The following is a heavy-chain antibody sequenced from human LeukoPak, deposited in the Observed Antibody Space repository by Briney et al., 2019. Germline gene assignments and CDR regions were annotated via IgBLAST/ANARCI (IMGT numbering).Heavy chain of an antibody. Sequence: GGSLRLSCAASGFTFSSYAMRWVRQAPGKGLEWVSAISGSEGSTYYADSVKGRFTISRDNSKNTLYLQMNSLRAEDTAVYYCAKDLVLWCGVEDAFDIWGQGTMVTVSS. D-gene: IGHD3-10*01. CDR3: AKDLVLWCGVEDAFDI. J-gene: IGHJ3*02. V-gene: IGHV3-23*01. CDR1: GFTFSSYA. CDR2: ISGSEGST.